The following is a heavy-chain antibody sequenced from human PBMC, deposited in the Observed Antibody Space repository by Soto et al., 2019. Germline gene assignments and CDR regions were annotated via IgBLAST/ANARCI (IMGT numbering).Heavy chain of an antibody. J-gene: IGHJ5*02. CDR2: INHRGST. D-gene: IGHD2-2*01. V-gene: IGHV4-34*01. CDR1: VGPFSDYY. Sequence: SETLSLTCAVYVGPFSDYYWSWIRQPPGKGLEWIGEINHRGSTNYNPSLKSRVTISVDTSKNQFSLKLSSVTAADTAVYYCARPGGTWYQPYNWFDPWGQGTLVTVSS. CDR3: ARPGGTWYQPYNWFDP.